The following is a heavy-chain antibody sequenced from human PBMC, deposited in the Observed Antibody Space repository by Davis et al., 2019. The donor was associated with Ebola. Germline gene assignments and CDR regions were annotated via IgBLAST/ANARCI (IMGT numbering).Heavy chain of an antibody. CDR3: ARDLIAAAGD. D-gene: IGHD6-13*01. CDR1: GFTVSSNY. CDR2: IKQDGSEK. J-gene: IGHJ4*02. Sequence: PGGSLRLSCAASGFTVSSNYMSWVRQAPGKGLEWVANIKQDGSEKYYVDSVKGRFTISRDNSKNSLYLQMNSLRDEDTAVYYCARDLIAAAGDWGQGTLVTVSS. V-gene: IGHV3-7*01.